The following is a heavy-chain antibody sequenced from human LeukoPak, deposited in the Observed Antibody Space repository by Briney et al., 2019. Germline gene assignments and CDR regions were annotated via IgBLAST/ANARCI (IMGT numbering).Heavy chain of an antibody. V-gene: IGHV4-59*08. CDR1: GGSISSYY. CDR2: IYYSGST. D-gene: IGHD7-27*01. Sequence: PSETLSLTCTVSGGSISSYYWSWIRQAPGKGLEWIGYIYYSGSTNYNPSLKSRVTISVDTSKNQFSLKLSSVTAADTAVYYCASQLGNAFDIWGQGTMVTVSS. J-gene: IGHJ3*02. CDR3: ASQLGNAFDI.